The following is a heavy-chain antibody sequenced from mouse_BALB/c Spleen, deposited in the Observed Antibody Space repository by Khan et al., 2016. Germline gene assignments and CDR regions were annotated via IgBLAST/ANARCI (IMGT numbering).Heavy chain of an antibody. CDR3: ASDLLWYAMDY. V-gene: IGHV1S135*01. CDR2: IDPYNGGT. Sequence: VQLQQSGPELVKPGASVKVSCKASGYTFTSYNMYWVKQSHGKSLEWIGYIDPYNGGTNYNQKFKGKATLTVDKSSSTAYMHLNSLTSEDSAVXYCASDLLWYAMDYWGQGTSVTVSS. J-gene: IGHJ4*01. D-gene: IGHD2-1*01. CDR1: GYTFTSYN.